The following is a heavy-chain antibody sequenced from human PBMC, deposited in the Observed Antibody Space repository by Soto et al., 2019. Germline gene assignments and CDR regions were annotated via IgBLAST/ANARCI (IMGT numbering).Heavy chain of an antibody. J-gene: IGHJ5*02. D-gene: IGHD4-4*01. V-gene: IGHV3-21*01. CDR2: ISSSSSYI. CDR3: ARDPTAVTSRFDL. CDR1: GFTFSSYS. Sequence: EVQLVESGGGLVKPGGSLRLSCAASGFTFSSYSMNWVRQAPGKGLEWVSSISSSSSYIYYADSVKGRFTISRDNAKNSLYLQMNSLRAEDTAVYYCARDPTAVTSRFDLWGQGTLVTVSS.